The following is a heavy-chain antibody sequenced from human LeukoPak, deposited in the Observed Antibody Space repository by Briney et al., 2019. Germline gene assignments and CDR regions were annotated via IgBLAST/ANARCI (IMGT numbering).Heavy chain of an antibody. Sequence: GGSLRLSCAASGFTFSSYGMHWVRQAPGKGLEWVAVISYDGSSKYYADSVKGRFTISRGNSKNTLYLQMNSLRAEDTAVYYCAKANYYADAFDIWGQGTMVTVSS. D-gene: IGHD3-22*01. J-gene: IGHJ3*02. CDR2: ISYDGSSK. CDR1: GFTFSSYG. V-gene: IGHV3-30*18. CDR3: AKANYYADAFDI.